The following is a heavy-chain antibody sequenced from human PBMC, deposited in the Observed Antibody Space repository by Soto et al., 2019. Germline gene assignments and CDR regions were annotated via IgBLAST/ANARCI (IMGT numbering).Heavy chain of an antibody. J-gene: IGHJ4*02. Sequence: SETLSLTCTVSVGSISSSNWWSWVRQPPGKGLEWIGEIYHSGSTNYNPSLKSRVTISVDKSKNQFSLKLSSVTAAGTAVYYCSFSYGRTFDYWGQGTLVTVSS. D-gene: IGHD5-18*01. V-gene: IGHV4-4*02. CDR3: SFSYGRTFDY. CDR2: IYHSGST. CDR1: VGSISSSNW.